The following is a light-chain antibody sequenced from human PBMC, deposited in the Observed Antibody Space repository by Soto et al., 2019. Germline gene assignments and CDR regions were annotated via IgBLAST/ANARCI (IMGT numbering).Light chain of an antibody. J-gene: IGLJ1*01. CDR2: DVN. CDR3: SSYAGSTTFDV. Sequence: QSVLTQPPSASGSPGQSVAISCTGTNSEVGGYNYVSWYQQHPGKAPKLIIYDVNKRPSGVPDRFSGSKSGNTASLTVSGLQAEDEADYYCSSYAGSTTFDVFGTGTKVTVL. V-gene: IGLV2-8*01. CDR1: NSEVGGYNY.